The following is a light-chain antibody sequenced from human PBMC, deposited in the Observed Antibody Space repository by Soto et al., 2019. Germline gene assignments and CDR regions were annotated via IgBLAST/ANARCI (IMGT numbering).Light chain of an antibody. V-gene: IGLV2-23*01. CDR2: EGS. Sequence: QSALTQPASVSGAPGQSITISCTGTSSDVGGYILVSWYQQHPGKAPKLMIYEGSKRPSGVSNRFSGSKSGNTASLTISGLQPEDEAHYYCCSYVGSDTYVIFGGGTKLTVL. J-gene: IGLJ2*01. CDR1: SSDVGGYIL. CDR3: CSYVGSDTYVI.